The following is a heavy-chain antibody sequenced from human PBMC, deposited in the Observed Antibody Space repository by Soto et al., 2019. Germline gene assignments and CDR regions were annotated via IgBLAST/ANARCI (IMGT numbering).Heavy chain of an antibody. V-gene: IGHV4-39*01. CDR3: ARSMTTVVTLDY. D-gene: IGHD4-17*01. CDR1: GGSISSSSYY. J-gene: IGHJ4*02. Sequence: QLQLQESGPGLVKPSETLSLTCTVSGGSISSSSYYCGWIRQPPGKGLEWIGSIYYSGSTYYKPSPKGRVTISVETSKNQFSLKLSSVTAADTAVYYCARSMTTVVTLDYWGQGTLVTVSS. CDR2: IYYSGST.